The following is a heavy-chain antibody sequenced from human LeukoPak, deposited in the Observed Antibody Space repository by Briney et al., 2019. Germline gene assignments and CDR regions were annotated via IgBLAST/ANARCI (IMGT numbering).Heavy chain of an antibody. CDR2: ISGGATNI. Sequence: GGSLRLSCAASGVTFNNYEMNWVRRAPGKGLEWVSSISGGATNIYYADSVKGRFTTSRDNAENSLYLQMNSLRADDTAVYYCARAYSSSWTRGYFDYWGQGTLVTVSS. CDR3: ARAYSSSWTRGYFDY. D-gene: IGHD6-13*01. CDR1: GVTFNNYE. J-gene: IGHJ4*02. V-gene: IGHV3-48*03.